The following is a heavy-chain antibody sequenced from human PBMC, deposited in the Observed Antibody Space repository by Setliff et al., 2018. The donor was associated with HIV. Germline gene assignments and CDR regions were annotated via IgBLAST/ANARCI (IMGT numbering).Heavy chain of an antibody. CDR3: ARVAMVRGVIPPDFDYYYYYMDV. J-gene: IGHJ6*03. D-gene: IGHD3-10*01. V-gene: IGHV4-4*07. Sequence: SETLSLTCSVSGGSISSHYWTWIRQPAGKGLEWIGRIYTSGSTDYNPSLKSRVTMSVDTSKNQFSLKLSSVTAADTAVYYCARVAMVRGVIPPDFDYYYYYMDVWGKGTTVTVSS. CDR1: GGSISSHY. CDR2: IYTSGST.